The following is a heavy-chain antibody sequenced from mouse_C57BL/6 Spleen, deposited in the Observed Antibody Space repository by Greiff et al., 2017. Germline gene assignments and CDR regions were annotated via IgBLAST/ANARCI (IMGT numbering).Heavy chain of an antibody. D-gene: IGHD2-5*01. CDR3: TGEDSNLYAMDY. V-gene: IGHV6-3*01. Sequence: EVMLVESGGGLVQPGGSMKLSCVASGFTFSNYWMNWVRQSPEKGLEWVAQIRLKSDNYATHYAESVKGRFTISRDDSKSSVYLQMNNVRAEDTGIYYCTGEDSNLYAMDYWGQGTSVTVSS. CDR1: GFTFSNYW. J-gene: IGHJ4*01. CDR2: IRLKSDNYAT.